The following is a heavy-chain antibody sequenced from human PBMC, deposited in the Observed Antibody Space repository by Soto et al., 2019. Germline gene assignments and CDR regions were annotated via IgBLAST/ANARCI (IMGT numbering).Heavy chain of an antibody. V-gene: IGHV3-74*01. CDR3: AKDYLRWAQS. J-gene: IGHJ5*02. CDR1: GSIFSSYW. CDR2: LHSDGRTT. Sequence: EVQLVESGGGLVQPGGSLRLSCAASGSIFSSYWMHWVRQAPGKGLVWVSRLHSDGRTTSYADSVKGRFTISRDNAKNTLYLQMNSLRAEDTAVYYCAKDYLRWAQSWGQGTLVTVSS. D-gene: IGHD1-26*01.